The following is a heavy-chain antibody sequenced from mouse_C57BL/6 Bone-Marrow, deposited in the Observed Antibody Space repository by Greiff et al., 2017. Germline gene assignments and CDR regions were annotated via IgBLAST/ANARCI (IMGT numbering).Heavy chain of an antibody. V-gene: IGHV1-63*01. CDR1: GYTFTNYW. Sequence: QVQPKQSGAELVRPGTSVKMSCKASGYTFTNYWIGWAKQRPGHGLEWIGDIYPGGGYTNYNEKFKGKATLTADKSSSTAYMQFSSLTSEDSAIYYCARKRSYWYFDVWGTGTTVTVSS. J-gene: IGHJ1*03. CDR2: IYPGGGYT. CDR3: ARKRSYWYFDV.